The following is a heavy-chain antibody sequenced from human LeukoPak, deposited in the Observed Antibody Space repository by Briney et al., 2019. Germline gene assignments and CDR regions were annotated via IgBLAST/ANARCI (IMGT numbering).Heavy chain of an antibody. CDR1: GFTFSSYS. CDR3: ARDWRGYSYGYGTHDAFDI. D-gene: IGHD5-18*01. V-gene: IGHV3-48*04. Sequence: GGSLRLSCAASGFTFSSYSMNWVRQAPGKGLEWVSYIRSSSRTIYYADSVKGRFTISRDNAKNSLYLQMNSLRAEDTAVYYCARDWRGYSYGYGTHDAFDIWGQGTMVTVSS. J-gene: IGHJ3*02. CDR2: IRSSSRTI.